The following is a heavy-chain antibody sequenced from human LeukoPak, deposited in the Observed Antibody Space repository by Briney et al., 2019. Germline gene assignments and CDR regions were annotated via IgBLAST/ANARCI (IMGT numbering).Heavy chain of an antibody. CDR1: GFTFSSYG. J-gene: IGHJ3*02. CDR2: ISGSGGST. CDR3: AKEKSVAGIGDAFDI. V-gene: IGHV3-23*01. Sequence: PGGTLRLSCAASGFTFSSYGMSWVRQAPGKGLEWVSAISGSGGSTYYADSVKGRFTISRDNSKNTLYLQMNSLRAEDTAVYYCAKEKSVAGIGDAFDIWGQGTMVTVSS. D-gene: IGHD6-19*01.